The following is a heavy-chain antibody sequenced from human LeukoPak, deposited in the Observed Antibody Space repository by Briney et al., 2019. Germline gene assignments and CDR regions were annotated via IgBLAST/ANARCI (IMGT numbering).Heavy chain of an antibody. Sequence: PGRSLRLSCTASGFSFGDYAMSWVRQAPGKGLERVRFIRSKAYGGTTEYAASVKGRFTISRDDSKSIAYLQMNSLKTEDTAVYYCTRHKTRDIVVVPAATYFDYWGQGALVTVSS. J-gene: IGHJ4*02. CDR2: IRSKAYGGTT. V-gene: IGHV3-49*04. CDR1: GFSFGDYA. CDR3: TRHKTRDIVVVPAATYFDY. D-gene: IGHD2-2*01.